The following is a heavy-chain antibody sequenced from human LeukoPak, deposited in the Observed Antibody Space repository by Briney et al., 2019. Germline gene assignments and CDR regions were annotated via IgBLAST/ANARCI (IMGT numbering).Heavy chain of an antibody. D-gene: IGHD3-3*01. Sequence: TGGSLRLSCAASGFTFRKCAMSWVRQAPGKGLEWVSYISSSSSTIYYADSVKGRFTISRDNAKNSLYLQMNSLRAEDTAVYYCARDHSTAGWLLSDLYYFDYWGQGTLVTVSS. CDR3: ARDHSTAGWLLSDLYYFDY. CDR2: ISSSSSTI. V-gene: IGHV3-48*04. J-gene: IGHJ4*02. CDR1: GFTFRKCA.